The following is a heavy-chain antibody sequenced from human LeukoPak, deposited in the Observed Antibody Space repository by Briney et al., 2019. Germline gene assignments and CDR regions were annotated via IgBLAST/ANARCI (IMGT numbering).Heavy chain of an antibody. CDR3: ARGDPNAFDI. V-gene: IGHV4-30-2*01. J-gene: IGHJ3*02. Sequence: PSQTLSLTCAVSGGSISSGFYSWSWIRQPPGKGLEWIGYICHSGSTYYNPSLKSRVTISVDGSKNQFSLKLSSVTAADTAVYYCARGDPNAFDIWGQGTMVTVSS. D-gene: IGHD2-21*01. CDR2: ICHSGST. CDR1: GGSISSGFYS.